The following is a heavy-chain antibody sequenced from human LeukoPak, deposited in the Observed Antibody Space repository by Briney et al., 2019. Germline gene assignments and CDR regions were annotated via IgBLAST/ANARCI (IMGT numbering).Heavy chain of an antibody. D-gene: IGHD6-13*01. V-gene: IGHV1-8*03. CDR1: GYTFTSYD. CDR3: ARERYSSSWYGVAFDI. CDR2: LNPNSGNT. Sequence: ASVKVSCKASGYTFTSYDINWVRQATGQGLELMGWLNPNSGNTGYAQKFQGRVTITRNTSISTAYMELSSLRSEDTAVYYCARERYSSSWYGVAFDIWGQGTMVTVSS. J-gene: IGHJ3*02.